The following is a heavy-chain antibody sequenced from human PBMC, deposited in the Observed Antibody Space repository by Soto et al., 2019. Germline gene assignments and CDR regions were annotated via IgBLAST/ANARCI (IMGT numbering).Heavy chain of an antibody. J-gene: IGHJ4*02. Sequence: LETLPLTCTVSGGSIIPSYWNWVRQPPGKRPEWIGCIYYTGNTHYNPSLKSRVTISVDTSKNQFSLKLSSVTAADTAVYYCARHRSRPYYYDSSGTLDYWGQGTLVTVSS. V-gene: IGHV4-59*08. CDR3: ARHRSRPYYYDSSGTLDY. CDR1: GGSIIPSY. CDR2: IYYTGNT. D-gene: IGHD3-22*01.